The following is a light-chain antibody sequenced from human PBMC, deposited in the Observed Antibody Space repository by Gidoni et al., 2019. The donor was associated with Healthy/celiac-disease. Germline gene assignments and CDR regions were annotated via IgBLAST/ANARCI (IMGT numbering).Light chain of an antibody. V-gene: IGKV3-20*01. Sequence: EIVLTQSPGTLSLSPGERATLSCSASQNVSSSYLAWYQQKPGQAPRLLIYGASSRATGIPDRFSGSGSGTDFTLTISRLEPEDFAVYYCQQYGSSLYTFGQGTKLEIK. CDR1: QNVSSSY. J-gene: IGKJ2*01. CDR3: QQYGSSLYT. CDR2: GAS.